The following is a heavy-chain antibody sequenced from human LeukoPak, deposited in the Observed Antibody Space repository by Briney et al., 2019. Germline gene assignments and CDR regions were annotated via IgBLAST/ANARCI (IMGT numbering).Heavy chain of an antibody. CDR2: IKQDGSEK. D-gene: IGHD1-14*01. CDR1: GFTFSSYG. Sequence: GGSLRLSCAASGFTFSSYGMSWVRQAPGKGLEWVANIKQDGSEKHYVDSVKGRFTISRDNSKNTLYLHINSLRAEDTAVYYCVKDNPLDYWGQGTLVIVSS. V-gene: IGHV3-7*01. J-gene: IGHJ4*02. CDR3: VKDNPLDY.